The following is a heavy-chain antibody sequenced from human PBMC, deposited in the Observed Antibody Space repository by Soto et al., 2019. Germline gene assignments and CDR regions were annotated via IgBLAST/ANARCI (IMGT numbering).Heavy chain of an antibody. J-gene: IGHJ5*02. CDR1: GFTFTRSA. CDR2: IVVGSGNT. Sequence: GASVKVSCKASGFTFTRSAVQWVRQARGQRLEWIGWIVVGSGNTNYAQKFQERVTITRDMSTSTAYMELSSLRSEDTAVYYCAADTYYYDSSGFWFDPWGQGTLVTVSS. CDR3: AADTYYYDSSGFWFDP. V-gene: IGHV1-58*01. D-gene: IGHD3-22*01.